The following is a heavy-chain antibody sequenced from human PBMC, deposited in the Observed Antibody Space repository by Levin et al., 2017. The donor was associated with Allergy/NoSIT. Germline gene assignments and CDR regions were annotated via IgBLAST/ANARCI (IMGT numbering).Heavy chain of an antibody. J-gene: IGHJ6*02. V-gene: IGHV4-61*01. CDR1: GGSVSSGSYY. CDR3: ARDLGIKYSSGWHRKGYYYYGMDV. CDR2: IYYSGST. D-gene: IGHD6-19*01. Sequence: PSETLSLTCTVSGGSVSSGSYYWSWIRQPPGKGLEWIGYIYYSGSTNYNPSLKSRVTISVDTSKNQFSLKLSSVTAADTAVYYCARDLGIKYSSGWHRKGYYYYGMDVWGQGTTVTVSS.